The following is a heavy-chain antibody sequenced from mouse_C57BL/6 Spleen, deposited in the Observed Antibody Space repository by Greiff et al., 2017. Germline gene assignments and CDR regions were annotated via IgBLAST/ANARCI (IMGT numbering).Heavy chain of an antibody. CDR2: INPSSGYT. V-gene: IGHV1-7*01. CDR3: AGYSNYVLYYFDY. J-gene: IGHJ2*01. D-gene: IGHD2-5*01. CDR1: GYTFTSYW. Sequence: QVQLQQSGAELAKPGASVKLSCKASGYTFTSYWMHWVKQRPGQGLEWIGYINPSSGYTKYNQKFKDKATLTADKSSSTAYMQLSSLTYEDSAVYYCAGYSNYVLYYFDYWGQGTTLTVSS.